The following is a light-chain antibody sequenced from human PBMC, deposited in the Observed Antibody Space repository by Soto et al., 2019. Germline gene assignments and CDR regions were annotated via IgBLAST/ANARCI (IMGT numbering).Light chain of an antibody. V-gene: IGKV3-11*01. Sequence: EIALTQSPATLSLSPGERATLSCRASQSVSSSLAWYQQKHGQAARLLIYDASNRATGIPARFSGSGSGTDFTLPISSIEAEDFAIYYCQLHHNWPSWTFGQGTKVEIK. CDR3: QLHHNWPSWT. CDR2: DAS. J-gene: IGKJ1*01. CDR1: QSVSSS.